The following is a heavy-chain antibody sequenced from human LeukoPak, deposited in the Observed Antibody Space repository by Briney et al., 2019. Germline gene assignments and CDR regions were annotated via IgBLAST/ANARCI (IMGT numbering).Heavy chain of an antibody. J-gene: IGHJ4*02. CDR2: IYTSGST. CDR1: GGSISSYY. D-gene: IGHD3-3*01. Sequence: SETLSLTCTVSGGSISSYYWSWIRQPAGKGLEWIGRIYTSGSTNYNPSLKSRVTMSVDTSKNQFSLKLSSVTAADTAVYYCARGRPFWSGEYYFDYWGQGTLVTVSS. CDR3: ARGRPFWSGEYYFDY. V-gene: IGHV4-4*07.